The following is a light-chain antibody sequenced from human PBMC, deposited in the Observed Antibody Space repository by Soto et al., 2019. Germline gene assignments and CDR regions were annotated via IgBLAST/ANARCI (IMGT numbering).Light chain of an antibody. CDR2: DAS. J-gene: IGKJ5*01. V-gene: IGKV3-11*01. CDR3: QQLNSYPSIT. CDR1: QSVSIY. Sequence: EIVLRHSPSTLTLSPGERATLSCRASQSVSIYLAWYQQKPGQTPRLLIYDASNRATGIPARFSGSGSGTDFTLTISSLEPGDFATYYCQQLNSYPSITFGQGTLLE.